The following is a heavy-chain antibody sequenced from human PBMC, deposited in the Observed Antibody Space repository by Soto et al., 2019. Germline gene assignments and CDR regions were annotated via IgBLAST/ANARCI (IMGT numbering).Heavy chain of an antibody. CDR3: ARDQAWDYYDSSGYYYPQPYYYYGMDV. CDR1: GGSISSGGYY. Sequence: SETLSLTCTVSGGSISSGGYYWSWIRQHPGKGLEWIGYIYYSGSTYYNPSLKSRVTISVDTSKNQFSLKLSSVTAADTAVYYCARDQAWDYYDSSGYYYPQPYYYYGMDVWGQGTTVTVSS. D-gene: IGHD3-22*01. V-gene: IGHV4-31*03. J-gene: IGHJ6*02. CDR2: IYYSGST.